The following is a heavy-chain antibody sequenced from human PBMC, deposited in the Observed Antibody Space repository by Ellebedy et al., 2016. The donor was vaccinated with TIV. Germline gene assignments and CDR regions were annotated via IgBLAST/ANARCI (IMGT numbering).Heavy chain of an antibody. CDR1: GFTSSNYW. D-gene: IGHD6-19*01. CDR3: ARDQWLGRAYYFDY. V-gene: IGHV3-7*01. CDR2: IKQDGSEK. Sequence: GESLKISCAASGFTSSNYWMSWVRQAPGKGLEWVANIKQDGSEKYYVDSVKGRFPISRDNAKNSLYLQMNSLRAEDTAVYYCARDQWLGRAYYFDYWGQGTLVTVSS. J-gene: IGHJ4*02.